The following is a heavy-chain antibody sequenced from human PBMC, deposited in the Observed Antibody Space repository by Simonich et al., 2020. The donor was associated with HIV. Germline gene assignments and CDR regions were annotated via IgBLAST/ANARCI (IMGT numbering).Heavy chain of an antibody. V-gene: IGHV3-7*01. J-gene: IGHJ4*02. CDR1: GFTFNRFW. CDR3: ARVIGARDTNDN. Sequence: EVQLVESGGGLVQPGGSLRLSCAASGFTFNRFWMSWVRQAQGKGREGVANIKEDGSEKHYVESVKGRFTISRDNTKNSLYLQMDSLRAEDMGVYYCARVIGARDTNDNWGQGTLVTVSS. CDR2: IKEDGSEK. D-gene: IGHD5-18*01.